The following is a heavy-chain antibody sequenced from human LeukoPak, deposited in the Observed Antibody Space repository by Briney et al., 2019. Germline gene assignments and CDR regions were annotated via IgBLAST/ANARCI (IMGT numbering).Heavy chain of an antibody. D-gene: IGHD2-2*01. CDR2: LHTSGSGSA. CDR1: RGSTNPDL. Sequence: SQTLSLTCTLSRGSTNPDLWSWIRLPAAKGLEWIGRLHTSGSGSATYNPSLKSRAIVSIDKSKNQFSLNLLSVTAADTAVYYCAREPARVPDYYFDYWGQGTLVTVSS. J-gene: IGHJ4*02. CDR3: AREPARVPDYYFDY. V-gene: IGHV4-4*07.